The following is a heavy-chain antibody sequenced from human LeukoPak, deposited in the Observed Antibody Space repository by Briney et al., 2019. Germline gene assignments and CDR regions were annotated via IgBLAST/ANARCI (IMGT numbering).Heavy chain of an antibody. Sequence: ASVKVSCKASGGTFSSYAISWVRQAPGQGLEWMGWISAYNGNTNYAQKLQGRVTMTTDTSTSTAYMELRSLRSDDTAVYYCARDWAGYSSSWDDNWFDPWGQGTLVTVSS. CDR1: GGTFSSYA. CDR3: ARDWAGYSSSWDDNWFDP. V-gene: IGHV1-18*01. J-gene: IGHJ5*02. CDR2: ISAYNGNT. D-gene: IGHD6-13*01.